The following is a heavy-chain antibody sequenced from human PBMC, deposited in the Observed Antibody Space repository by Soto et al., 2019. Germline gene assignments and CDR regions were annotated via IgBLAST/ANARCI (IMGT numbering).Heavy chain of an antibody. CDR1: GYTFTSYG. Sequence: ASVKVSCKASGYTFTSYGISWVRQAPGQGLEWMGWISAYNGNTNYAQKLQGRVTMTTDTSTSTAYMELRSLRSDDTAVYYCARDRGSSWYVGIYYYYGMDVWGQGTTVTVSS. D-gene: IGHD6-13*01. J-gene: IGHJ6*02. CDR2: ISAYNGNT. V-gene: IGHV1-18*01. CDR3: ARDRGSSWYVGIYYYYGMDV.